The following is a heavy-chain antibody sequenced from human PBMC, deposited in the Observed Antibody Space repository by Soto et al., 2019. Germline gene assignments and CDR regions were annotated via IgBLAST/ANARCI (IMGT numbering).Heavy chain of an antibody. Sequence: ASVKVSCKASGYTFTSYDINWVRQATGQGLEWMGWMNPNSGNTGYAQKFQGRVTMTRNTSISTAYMELSSLRSEDTAVYYCARGFPGVYCSGGSCYSTNWLDPWGQGTLVTVSS. CDR3: ARGFPGVYCSGGSCYSTNWLDP. J-gene: IGHJ5*02. CDR2: MNPNSGNT. V-gene: IGHV1-8*01. CDR1: GYTFTSYD. D-gene: IGHD2-15*01.